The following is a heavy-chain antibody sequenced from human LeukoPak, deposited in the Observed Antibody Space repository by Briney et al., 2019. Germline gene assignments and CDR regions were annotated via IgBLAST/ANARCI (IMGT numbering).Heavy chain of an antibody. J-gene: IGHJ6*03. D-gene: IGHD3-3*01. Sequence: ATVKVSCKASGYTFTDYYMHWLQQAPGKGLEWMGRVDPADGEVAYAEKFQGRVTITADPSRATAYMELASLRSEDTAMYYCARRGSGYWYMDVWGKGTTVTVSS. V-gene: IGHV1-69-2*01. CDR3: ARRGSGYWYMDV. CDR1: GYTFTDYY. CDR2: VDPADGEV.